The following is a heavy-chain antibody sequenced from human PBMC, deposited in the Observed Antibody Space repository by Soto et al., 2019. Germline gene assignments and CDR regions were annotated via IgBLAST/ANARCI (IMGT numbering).Heavy chain of an antibody. J-gene: IGHJ4*02. CDR1: GFTFDDYT. D-gene: IGHD6-19*01. Sequence: GGSLRLSCAASGFTFDDYTMHWVRQAPGKGLEWVSLISWDGGSTYYADSVKGRFTISRDNSKNSLYLQMNSLRTEDTALYYCAKDLIAVGSELTFDYWGQGTLVTVSS. CDR2: ISWDGGST. CDR3: AKDLIAVGSELTFDY. V-gene: IGHV3-43*01.